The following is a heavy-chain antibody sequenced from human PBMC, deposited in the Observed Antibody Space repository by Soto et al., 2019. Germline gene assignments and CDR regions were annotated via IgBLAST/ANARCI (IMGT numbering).Heavy chain of an antibody. CDR1: GYTFTIYG. J-gene: IGHJ3*02. CDR2: ISAYNGNT. Sequence: ASLKLSCKASGYTFTIYGINWVLRAPGQGLEWMGWISAYNGNTNYAQKLQGRVTMTTDTSTSTAYMELRSLRSDDTAVYYCARDSSGWIDAFDIWGQGTMVPVS. CDR3: ARDSSGWIDAFDI. D-gene: IGHD6-19*01. V-gene: IGHV1-18*01.